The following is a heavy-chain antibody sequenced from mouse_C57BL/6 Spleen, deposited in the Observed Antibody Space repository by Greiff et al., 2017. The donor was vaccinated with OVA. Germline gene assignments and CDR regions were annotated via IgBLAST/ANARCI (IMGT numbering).Heavy chain of an antibody. CDR3: AISYSNYVYAMDY. V-gene: IGHV1-82*01. J-gene: IGHJ4*01. Sequence: VKLMESGPELVKPGASVKISCKASGYAFSSSWMNWVKQRPGKGLEWIGRIYPGDGDTNYNGKFKGKATLTADKSSSTAYMQLSSLTSEDSAVYFCAISYSNYVYAMDYWGQGTSVTVSS. CDR1: GYAFSSSW. CDR2: IYPGDGDT. D-gene: IGHD2-5*01.